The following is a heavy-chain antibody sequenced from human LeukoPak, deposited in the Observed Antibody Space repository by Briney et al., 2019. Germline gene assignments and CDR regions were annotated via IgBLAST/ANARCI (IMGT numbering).Heavy chain of an antibody. D-gene: IGHD6-13*01. CDR1: GYTFTSYY. V-gene: IGHV1-46*01. CDR3: ARVCSSSWRRCNWFYP. J-gene: IGHJ5*02. CDR2: IKPSGGST. Sequence: VASVKVSCKASGYTFTSYYMHWVRHAPGQGLEWMGIIKPSGGSTSYAQKLQGRVTMTRDTSTSTVYMELSSLRSEDTAVYYCARVCSSSWRRCNWFYPSGEGTLVTVSS.